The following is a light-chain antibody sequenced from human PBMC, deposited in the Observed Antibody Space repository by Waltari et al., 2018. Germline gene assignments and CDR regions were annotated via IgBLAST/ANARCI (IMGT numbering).Light chain of an antibody. Sequence: QAVVTQEPSLTVSPGGTVTLTCASSTGAVTSGHYPHWFQQKPGQAPKTLLYDTNKILCWTPARFSGSLVGGKAALTLSGAQPEDEADYYCWLFYSGSDVFGSGTKLTVL. V-gene: IGLV7-46*01. CDR2: DTN. CDR1: TGAVTSGHY. CDR3: WLFYSGSDV. J-gene: IGLJ6*01.